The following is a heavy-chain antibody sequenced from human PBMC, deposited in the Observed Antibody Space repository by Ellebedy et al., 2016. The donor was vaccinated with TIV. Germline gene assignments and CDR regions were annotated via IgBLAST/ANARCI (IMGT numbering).Heavy chain of an antibody. J-gene: IGHJ3*02. Sequence: ASVKVSCXTSGFTFSTHYIHWVRQAPGQGLEWMGISHPSGSDTNYAQQFQGRVTMTRDTSTSTVYMDLSSLRSDDTAVYYCATWGTGQVDDAPDIWGQGTMVTVSS. CDR1: GFTFSTHY. D-gene: IGHD1-1*01. CDR2: SHPSGSDT. V-gene: IGHV1-46*03. CDR3: ATWGTGQVDDAPDI.